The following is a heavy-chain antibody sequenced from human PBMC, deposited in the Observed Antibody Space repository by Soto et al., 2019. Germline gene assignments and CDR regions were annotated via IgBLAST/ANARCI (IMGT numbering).Heavy chain of an antibody. Sequence: QVQLVESGGGVVQPGMSLRLSCAASGFTFSSYAMRWVRQAPGKGLEWVAVITYGGSNKYYADSVKGRFTISRDNSNNELYMQIYGVSAEDTAVNYCERDKGYYDFWRGPTGYDDCMDVWGQGTTVIVCS. CDR1: GFTFSSYA. V-gene: IGHV3-30-3*01. CDR3: ERDKGYYDFWRGPTGYDDCMDV. D-gene: IGHD3-3*01. J-gene: IGHJ6*01. CDR2: ITYGGSNK.